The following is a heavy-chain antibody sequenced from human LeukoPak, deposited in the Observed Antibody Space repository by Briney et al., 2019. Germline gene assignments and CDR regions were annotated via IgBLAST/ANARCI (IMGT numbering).Heavy chain of an antibody. CDR1: VGPLTQTNY. V-gene: IGHV4-4*02. Sequence: SGTLSLTRVLCVGPLTQTNYWIWVRQPPAKGLEWIGEVNLQGGTNYNSSLLRRVAISVDTSANHVSLQMTSVTAADTAVYYCAREGGSYRPLDYSGQGTLVTVSS. CDR3: AREGGSYRPLDY. J-gene: IGHJ4*02. D-gene: IGHD3-16*02. CDR2: VNLQGGT.